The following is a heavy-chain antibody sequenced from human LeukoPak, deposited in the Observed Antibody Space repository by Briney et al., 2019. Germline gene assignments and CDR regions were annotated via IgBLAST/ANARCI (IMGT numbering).Heavy chain of an antibody. V-gene: IGHV1-18*01. CDR2: ISAYNGNT. D-gene: IGHD2-2*01. J-gene: IGHJ4*02. CDR1: GYTFTSYG. CDR3: ARESVGYCSSTSCYEGDY. Sequence: APVKVSCKASGYTFTSYGISWVRQAPGQGVEWMGWISAYNGNTNYAQKLQGRVTMTTDTSTSTAYMELRSLRSDDTAVYYCARESVGYCSSTSCYEGDYWGQGTLVTVSS.